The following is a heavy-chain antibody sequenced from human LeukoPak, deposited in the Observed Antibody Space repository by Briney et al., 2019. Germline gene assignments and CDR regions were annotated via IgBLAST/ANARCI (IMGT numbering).Heavy chain of an antibody. Sequence: GGSLRLSCAASGFTFSNAWMSWVRQAPGKGLEWVGHILSKTDGGTTDYAAPVKGRFTISRDSAMNTLYLQMNSVRAEDTAVYSCARDLTGPYDHWGQGTLVTVSS. CDR2: ILSKTDGGTT. V-gene: IGHV3-15*05. CDR3: ARDLTGPYDH. CDR1: GFTFSNAW. J-gene: IGHJ4*02. D-gene: IGHD3-22*01.